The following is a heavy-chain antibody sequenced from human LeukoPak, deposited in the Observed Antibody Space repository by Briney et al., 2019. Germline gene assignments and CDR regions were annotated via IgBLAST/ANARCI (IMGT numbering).Heavy chain of an antibody. CDR3: ARRSGGWLQFDY. CDR1: GGSVSSYY. V-gene: IGHV4-59*08. Sequence: SETLSLTCTVSGGSVSSYYWSWIRQPPGKGLEWIGYIYYSGSTNYNPSLKSRVTISVDTSKNQFSLKLTSVTAADTAVYYCARRSGGWLQFDYWGQGTLVTVSS. CDR2: IYYSGST. D-gene: IGHD5-12*01. J-gene: IGHJ4*02.